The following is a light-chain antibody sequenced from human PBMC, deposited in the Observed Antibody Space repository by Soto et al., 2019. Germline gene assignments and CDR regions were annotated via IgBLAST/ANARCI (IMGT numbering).Light chain of an antibody. CDR1: SSDVGGYNH. Sequence: SALTQPASVSGSPGQSITISCTGTSSDVGGYNHVSWYQHSPGKAPKLILFAVSDRPSGVSHRFSGSKSGNTASLTISGLQVEDEADYYRCSYTSLSTVVFGGGTKLAVL. V-gene: IGLV2-14*01. CDR2: AVS. J-gene: IGLJ2*01. CDR3: CSYTSLSTVV.